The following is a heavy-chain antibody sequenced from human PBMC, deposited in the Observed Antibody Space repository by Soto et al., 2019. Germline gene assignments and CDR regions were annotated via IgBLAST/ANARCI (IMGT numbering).Heavy chain of an antibody. D-gene: IGHD5-12*01. J-gene: IGHJ4*02. CDR2: ITWNSGTI. CDR3: AKDSGYSGYDYMGRFDY. Sequence: EVQLVESGGGLVQPGRSLRLSCAASGFTFDDYAMHWVRQAPGKGLEWVSGITWNSGTIGYADSVKGRFTISRDNAKNSLYLQMNSLRDEDTALYYCAKDSGYSGYDYMGRFDYWGQGTLVTVSS. CDR1: GFTFDDYA. V-gene: IGHV3-9*01.